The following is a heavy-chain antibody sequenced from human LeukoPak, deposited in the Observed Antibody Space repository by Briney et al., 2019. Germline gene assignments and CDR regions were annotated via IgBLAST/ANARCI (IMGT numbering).Heavy chain of an antibody. D-gene: IGHD5-24*01. V-gene: IGHV3-48*03. J-gene: IGHJ4*02. CDR1: GFTFSSYE. CDR3: VQDGASIRFDN. CDR2: ISSSGSTI. Sequence: GGSLRLSCAASGFTFSSYEMNWVRQAPGKGLEWVSYISSSGSTIYYADSVKGRFIISRDNSKNTLYLQMNSLRAEDTAVYYCVQDGASIRFDNWGQGTLVTVSS.